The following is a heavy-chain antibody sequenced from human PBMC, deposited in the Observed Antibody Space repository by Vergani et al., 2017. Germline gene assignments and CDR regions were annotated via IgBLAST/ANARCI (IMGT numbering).Heavy chain of an antibody. J-gene: IGHJ5*02. CDR1: GFTFSTYG. V-gene: IGHV3-33*01. D-gene: IGHD3-3*01. Sequence: QVQLVASGGGVVQPGRSLRLSCAASGFTFSTYGMHWVRQAPGKGLEWVAVIWYDGSKKYYGDSVKGRFTISRDNSKNTLYLQMNSLSAEDTAVYYCARDGDFWSAYFSSTNWFDPWGQGTLVTVSS. CDR3: ARDGDFWSAYFSSTNWFDP. CDR2: IWYDGSKK.